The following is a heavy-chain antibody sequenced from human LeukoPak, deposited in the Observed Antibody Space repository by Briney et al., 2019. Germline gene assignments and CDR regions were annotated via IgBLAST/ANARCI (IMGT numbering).Heavy chain of an antibody. CDR3: ARGSGKQQPSDAFDI. J-gene: IGHJ3*02. D-gene: IGHD6-13*01. V-gene: IGHV4-4*07. CDR1: GGSISSYY. Sequence: SETLSLTCTVSGGSISSYYWSWIRQPAGKGLEWIGRIYTSGSTNYNPSLKSRVTMSVDTSKNQFSLKLSSVTAADTAVYYCARGSGKQQPSDAFDIWGQGTMVTVSS. CDR2: IYTSGST.